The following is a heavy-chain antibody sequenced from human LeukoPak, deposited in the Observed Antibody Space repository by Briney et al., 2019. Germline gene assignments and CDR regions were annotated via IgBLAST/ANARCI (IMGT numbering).Heavy chain of an antibody. V-gene: IGHV3-21*01. J-gene: IGHJ4*02. D-gene: IGHD2-8*01. Sequence: GGSLRLSCAASGFTFSSYSMNWVRQAPGKGLEWVSSISSSSSYIYYADSVKGRFTISRDNAKNSLYLQMNSLRAEDTAVYYCVWAREVLMVYAIPQFDYWGQGTLVTVSS. CDR1: GFTFSSYS. CDR3: VWAREVLMVYAIPQFDY. CDR2: ISSSSSYI.